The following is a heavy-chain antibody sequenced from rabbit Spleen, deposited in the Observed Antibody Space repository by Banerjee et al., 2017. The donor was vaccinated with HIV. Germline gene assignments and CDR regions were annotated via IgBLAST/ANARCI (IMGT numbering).Heavy chain of an antibody. D-gene: IGHD8-1*01. CDR2: INVVTGKA. CDR3: ARDTGTSFSTYGMDL. V-gene: IGHV1S45*01. J-gene: IGHJ6*01. Sequence: QEQLVESGGGLVKPEGSLKLSCTASGFSFSSKAVMCWVRQAPGKGLEWIACINVVTGKAVYATWAQGRVTISKTSATTVTLQMTRLTAADTATYFCARDTGTSFSTYGMDLWGQGTLVTVS. CDR1: GFSFSSKAV.